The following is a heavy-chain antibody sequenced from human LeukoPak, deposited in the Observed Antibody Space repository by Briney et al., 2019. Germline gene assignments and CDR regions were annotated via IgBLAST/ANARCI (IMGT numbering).Heavy chain of an antibody. Sequence: SETLSLTCAVSGGSISSSNWWSWVRQPPGKGLEWIGEIYHSGSTNYNPSLKSRVTISVDKSKNQFSLKLSSVTAADTAVYYCARTITMVRGVIITVDYWGQGTLVTVSS. V-gene: IGHV4-4*02. J-gene: IGHJ4*01. D-gene: IGHD3-10*01. CDR2: IYHSGST. CDR3: ARTITMVRGVIITVDY. CDR1: GGSISSSNW.